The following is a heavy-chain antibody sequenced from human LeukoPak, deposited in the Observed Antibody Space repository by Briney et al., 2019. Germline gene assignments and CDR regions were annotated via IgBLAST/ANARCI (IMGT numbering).Heavy chain of an antibody. CDR1: GGSISSGSYY. D-gene: IGHD3-22*01. V-gene: IGHV4-61*02. CDR3: AREPHYYDSSGYY. J-gene: IGHJ4*02. Sequence: SETLSLTCTVSGGSISSGSYYWSWIRQPAGKGLEWIGRIYTSGSTNYNPSLKSRVTISVDTSKNQFSLKLSSVTAADTAVYYCAREPHYYDSSGYYWGQGTLVTVSS. CDR2: IYTSGST.